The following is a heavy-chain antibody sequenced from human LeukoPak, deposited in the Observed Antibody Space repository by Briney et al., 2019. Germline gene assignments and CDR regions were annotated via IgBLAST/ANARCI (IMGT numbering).Heavy chain of an antibody. CDR3: ARKAHDYGDYSAFDI. Sequence: GASVKVSCKASGGTFGSYAISWVRQALGQGLEWMGGIIPIFGTANYAQKFQGRVTITADESTSTAYMELSSLRSEDTAVYYCARKAHDYGDYSAFDIWGQGTMVTVSS. J-gene: IGHJ3*02. CDR2: IIPIFGTA. V-gene: IGHV1-69*01. CDR1: GGTFGSYA. D-gene: IGHD4-17*01.